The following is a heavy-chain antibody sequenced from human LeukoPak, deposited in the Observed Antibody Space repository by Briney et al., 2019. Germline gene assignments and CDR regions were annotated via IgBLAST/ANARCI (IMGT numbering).Heavy chain of an antibody. D-gene: IGHD3-10*01. J-gene: IGHJ4*02. CDR2: INPNSGGT. CDR3: ARDSGERGSGSYPIAY. Sequence: ASVKVSCKASGYAFSAYYMHWVRQAPGQGLEWMGWINPNSGGTNYAQKFQGRVTMTRYTSISTAYMELSRLTSDDTAVYYCARDSGERGSGSYPIAYWGQGTLVTVSS. CDR1: GYAFSAYY. V-gene: IGHV1-2*02.